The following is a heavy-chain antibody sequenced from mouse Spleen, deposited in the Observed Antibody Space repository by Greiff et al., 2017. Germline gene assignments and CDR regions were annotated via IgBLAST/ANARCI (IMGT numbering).Heavy chain of an antibody. D-gene: IGHD2-3*01. CDR1: GYTFTDYY. CDR2: INPYNGGT. J-gene: IGHJ3*01. CDR3: ARGGRVYDGYYSPFAY. Sequence: EVQLQQSGPVLVKPGASVKMSCKASGYTFTDYYMNWVKQSHGKSLEWIGVINPYNGGTSYNQKFKGKATLTVDKSSSTAYMELNSLTSEDSAVYYCARGGRVYDGYYSPFAYWGQGTLVTVSA. V-gene: IGHV1-19*01.